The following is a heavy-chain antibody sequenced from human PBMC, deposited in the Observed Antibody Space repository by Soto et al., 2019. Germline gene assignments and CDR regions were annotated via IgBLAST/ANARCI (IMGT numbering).Heavy chain of an antibody. Sequence: QVQLVQSGAEVKKPGASVKVSCKASGYAFSRLNIHWVRQAPGQRLEWMGGINTGNGNTKVSQKLQVRVTFTRDTCSNTAYMEPSRATSEAWAVYDCARPEDYNNSLDLWRQGTLVT. V-gene: IGHV1-3*04. CDR1: GYAFSRLN. CDR2: INTGNGNT. D-gene: IGHD4-4*01. J-gene: IGHJ1*01. CDR3: ARPEDYNNSLDL.